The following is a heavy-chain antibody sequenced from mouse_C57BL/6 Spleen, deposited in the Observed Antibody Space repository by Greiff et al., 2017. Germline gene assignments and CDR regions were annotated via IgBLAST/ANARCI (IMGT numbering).Heavy chain of an antibody. V-gene: IGHV14-4*01. D-gene: IGHD1-1*01. CDR1: GFNIKDDY. CDR3: TTLITTVVDWYFDV. J-gene: IGHJ1*03. Sequence: VQLQQSGAELVRPGASVKLSCTASGFNIKDDYMHWVKQRPEQGLEWIGWIDPENGDTESASKFQGKATITADTSSNTAYLQLSSLTSEDTAVYYCTTLITTVVDWYFDVWGTGTTVTVSS. CDR2: IDPENGDT.